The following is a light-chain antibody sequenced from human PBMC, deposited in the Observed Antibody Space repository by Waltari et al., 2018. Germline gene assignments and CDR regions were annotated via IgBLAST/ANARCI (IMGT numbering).Light chain of an antibody. CDR3: SSYTDITTLGGV. Sequence: QSALTQPASVSGSPGQSITISCTGTSSAVGGYDYVAWYQQHPGKAPKLMIYDVSNRPSGISNRFSGSKSGNTASLTISGLQAEDEADYYCSSYTDITTLGGVFGTGTKVTVL. V-gene: IGLV2-14*03. J-gene: IGLJ1*01. CDR1: SSAVGGYDY. CDR2: DVS.